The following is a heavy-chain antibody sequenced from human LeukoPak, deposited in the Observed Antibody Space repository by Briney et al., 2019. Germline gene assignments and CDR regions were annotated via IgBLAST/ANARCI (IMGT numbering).Heavy chain of an antibody. J-gene: IGHJ5*02. Sequence: GESLKISCKTSGYILTNYWIGWARQMPGKGLEWMAVIYPGDSRIRYNPSFQGQVTISADKSINTAYLQWSSLKASDTALYYCACRMLTSTRFEPWGQGTLVTVSS. V-gene: IGHV5-51*01. CDR1: GYILTNYW. CDR2: IYPGDSRI. D-gene: IGHD2-2*01. CDR3: ACRMLTSTRFEP.